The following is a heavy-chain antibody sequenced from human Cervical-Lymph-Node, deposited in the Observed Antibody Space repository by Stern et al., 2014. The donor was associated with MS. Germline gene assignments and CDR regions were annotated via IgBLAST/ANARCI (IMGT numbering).Heavy chain of an antibody. CDR3: ARDYGDSRGYYYYGMDV. D-gene: IGHD4-17*01. Sequence: VQLEESGGGLVKPGGSLRLSCAASGFTFSDYYMSWIRPAPGKGLEWVSYISSSGSTIYYADSVKGRFTISRDNAKNSLYLQMNSLRAEDTAVYDCARDYGDSRGYYYYGMDVWGQGTTVTVSS. CDR2: ISSSGSTI. CDR1: GFTFSDYY. J-gene: IGHJ6*02. V-gene: IGHV3-11*01.